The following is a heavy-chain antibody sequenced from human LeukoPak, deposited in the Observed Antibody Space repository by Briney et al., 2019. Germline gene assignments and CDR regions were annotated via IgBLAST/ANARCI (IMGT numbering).Heavy chain of an antibody. V-gene: IGHV1-8*01. Sequence: ASVKVSCKASGYTFTSYDINWVRQATGQGLEWMGWMNPNSGNTGYAQKFQGRVTMTRNTSISTAYMELSSLRSEDTAVYYCARSSRRYSSGWSDDAFDIWGQGTMVTVSS. CDR2: MNPNSGNT. CDR1: GYTFTSYD. J-gene: IGHJ3*02. D-gene: IGHD6-19*01. CDR3: ARSSRRYSSGWSDDAFDI.